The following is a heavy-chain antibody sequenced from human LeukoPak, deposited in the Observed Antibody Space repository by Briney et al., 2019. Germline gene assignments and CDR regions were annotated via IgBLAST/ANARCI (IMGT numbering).Heavy chain of an antibody. CDR3: ASGTGTIGD. CDR1: GGSISSSSYY. V-gene: IGHV4-39*07. Sequence: PSETLSLTCTVSGGSISSSSYYWGWIRQPPGKGLEWIGSIYYSGSTYYNPSLKSRVTISVDRSKNQFSLKLSSVTAADTAVYYCASGTGTIGDWGQGTLVTVSS. D-gene: IGHD1-7*01. J-gene: IGHJ4*02. CDR2: IYYSGST.